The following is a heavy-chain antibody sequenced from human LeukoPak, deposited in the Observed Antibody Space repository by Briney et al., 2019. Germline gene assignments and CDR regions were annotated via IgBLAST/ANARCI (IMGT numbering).Heavy chain of an antibody. CDR2: ISNSGGGI. CDR3: AKDNYDSSGYFLYYFDY. V-gene: IGHV3-23*01. D-gene: IGHD3-22*01. CDR1: GFTFSSYA. Sequence: PGGSLRLSCAASGFTFSSYAVSWVRQAPGKGLEWVSAISNSGGGIYYADSVKGRFTISRDNSKNTLYLQMNSLRAEDTAVYYCAKDNYDSSGYFLYYFDYWGQGTLVTVSS. J-gene: IGHJ4*02.